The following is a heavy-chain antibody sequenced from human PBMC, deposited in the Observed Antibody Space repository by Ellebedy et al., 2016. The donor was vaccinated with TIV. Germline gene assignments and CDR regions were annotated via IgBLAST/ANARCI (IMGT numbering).Heavy chain of an antibody. CDR1: GFSFRSYW. D-gene: IGHD4-17*01. CDR2: LRQDGEAK. J-gene: IGHJ5*02. V-gene: IGHV3-7*01. Sequence: GESLKISCIASGFSFRSYWMSWVRQAPGKRLEWVANLRQDGEAKYYVDSVKGRFTISRDNAKNSLYLQMNGLRAEETAVYYCARRGSYGDYAVQVNPWFDPWGQGTLVTVSS. CDR3: ARRGSYGDYAVQVNPWFDP.